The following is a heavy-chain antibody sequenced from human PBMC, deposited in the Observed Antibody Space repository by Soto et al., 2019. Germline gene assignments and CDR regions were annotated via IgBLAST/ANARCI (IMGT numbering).Heavy chain of an antibody. V-gene: IGHV3-53*01. CDR3: ARDGPTGSHFFDD. J-gene: IGHJ4*02. D-gene: IGHD2-8*02. Sequence: EVELVESGGGLIQPVGSLRLSCAASGFTISSSHMSWVRQAPGKGLQWVSVIYNTGSISYADSVKGRFTVSRDNVKNILFLQMSSLRVEDTAVYFCARDGPTGSHFFDDWGQGTLASVS. CDR1: GFTISSSH. CDR2: IYNTGSI.